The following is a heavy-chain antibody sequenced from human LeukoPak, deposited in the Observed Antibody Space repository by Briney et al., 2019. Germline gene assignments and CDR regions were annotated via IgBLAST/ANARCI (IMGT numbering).Heavy chain of an antibody. J-gene: IGHJ6*03. V-gene: IGHV1-69*13. Sequence: GASVKVSRKASGGTFSSYAISWVRQAPRQGLEWMGGIIPIFGTANYAQKFQGRVTITADESTSTAYMELSSLRSEDTAVYYCARGRTMVRGELYYYMDVWGKGTTVTISS. CDR2: IIPIFGTA. D-gene: IGHD3-10*01. CDR1: GGTFSSYA. CDR3: ARGRTMVRGELYYYMDV.